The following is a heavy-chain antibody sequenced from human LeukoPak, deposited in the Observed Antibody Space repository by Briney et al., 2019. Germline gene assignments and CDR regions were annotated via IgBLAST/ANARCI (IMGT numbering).Heavy chain of an antibody. J-gene: IGHJ5*02. CDR2: LCDSGRT. Sequence: SETLSLTCDFSGGSLSRHCWSWIRQSPGKGLEWIGCLCDSGRTDHTPSLKSRVTMSVDTSRTRFSLRLTSVSAADTAVYYCAGVHAVDKEWFDPWGQGTLVTVSS. D-gene: IGHD5-12*01. CDR1: GGSLSRHC. CDR3: AGVHAVDKEWFDP. V-gene: IGHV4-59*11.